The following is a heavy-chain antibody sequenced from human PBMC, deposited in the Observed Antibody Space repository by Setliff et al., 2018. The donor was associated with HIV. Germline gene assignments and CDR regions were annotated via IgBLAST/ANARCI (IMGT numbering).Heavy chain of an antibody. CDR3: ARDRVGGNYYYMDV. D-gene: IGHD1-26*01. V-gene: IGHV4-59*01. J-gene: IGHJ6*03. Sequence: SETLSLTCTVSGGSISSYYWSWIRQPPGKGLEWIGYIYYSGSTNYNPSLKSRVTISVDTSKNQFSLKLSSVTAADTAVYYCARDRVGGNYYYMDVWGKGTTVTVYS. CDR1: GGSISSYY. CDR2: IYYSGST.